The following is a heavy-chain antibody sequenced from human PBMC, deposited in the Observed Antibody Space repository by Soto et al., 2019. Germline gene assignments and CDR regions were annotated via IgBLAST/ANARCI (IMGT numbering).Heavy chain of an antibody. D-gene: IGHD2-15*01. CDR3: ARERNRSRYCRGGSCHNWFDP. Sequence: QVQLQESGPGLVKPSETLSLTCTVSGGSISSYYWSWIRQPPGKGLEWLGYIYYSGSTNYNPSLKSRVPKSVDTSKIQFSLKLSSVTAADTAVYYCARERNRSRYCRGGSCHNWFDPWGQGTLVTVSS. CDR2: IYYSGST. V-gene: IGHV4-59*01. CDR1: GGSISSYY. J-gene: IGHJ5*02.